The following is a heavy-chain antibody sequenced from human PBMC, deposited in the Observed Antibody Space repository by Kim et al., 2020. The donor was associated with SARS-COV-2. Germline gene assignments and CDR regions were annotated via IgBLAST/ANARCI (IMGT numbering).Heavy chain of an antibody. V-gene: IGHV3-23*01. Sequence: GGSLRLSCVASGLPFSSYAMNWVRQAPGKGLEWVSAVRGSGDTTYYGDSLKGRFTISRDNSKNTVYLQMNSLRAEDTAVYYCAKEIRTAGTTSYYFGMDVGSQGTSLTVSS. CDR3: AKEIRTAGTTSYYFGMDV. CDR2: VRGSGDTT. D-gene: IGHD1-1*01. CDR1: GLPFSSYA. J-gene: IGHJ6*02.